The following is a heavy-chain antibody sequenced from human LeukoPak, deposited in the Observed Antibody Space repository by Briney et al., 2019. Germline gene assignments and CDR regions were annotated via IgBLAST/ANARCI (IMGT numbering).Heavy chain of an antibody. J-gene: IGHJ4*02. D-gene: IGHD6-19*01. CDR2: FDPEDGET. V-gene: IGHV1-24*01. CDR1: GCTLTELS. CDR3: ATQRGLHSSGWYDFDY. Sequence: GASVKVSCKVSGCTLTELSMHWVRQAPGKGLEWMGGFDPEDGETIYAQKFRGRVTMTEDTSTDTAYMELSSLRSEDTAVYYCATQRGLHSSGWYDFDYWGQGTLVTVSS.